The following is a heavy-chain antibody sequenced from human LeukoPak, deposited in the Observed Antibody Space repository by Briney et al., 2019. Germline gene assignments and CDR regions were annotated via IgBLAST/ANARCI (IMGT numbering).Heavy chain of an antibody. CDR3: ARDDSLEDAFDI. J-gene: IGHJ3*02. CDR2: INPNSGGT. V-gene: IGHV1-2*02. D-gene: IGHD2-21*02. Sequence: ASVKVSCKASGYTFTGYYMHWVRQAPGQGLEWMGWINPNSGGTNYAQKFQGRVTMTRDTSISTAYMELSRLRSDDTAVYYCARDDSLEDAFDIWGQGTMVTVSS. CDR1: GYTFTGYY.